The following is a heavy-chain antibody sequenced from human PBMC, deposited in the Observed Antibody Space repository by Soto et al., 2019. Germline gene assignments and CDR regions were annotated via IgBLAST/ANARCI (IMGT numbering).Heavy chain of an antibody. V-gene: IGHV4-4*07. CDR2: IHTSGSS. Sequence: QVQLQESGPGLVKPSETLSLRCSVSGGSIRTIYWTWVRQSAGMGLDYIGRIHTSGSSSYNSSLERRVTMSTVTPKNQFSLKLKSVTVADTAVYYCARESRASGDGLDVWGQGTAVTVSS. CDR1: GGSIRTIY. J-gene: IGHJ6*02. CDR3: ARESRASGDGLDV. D-gene: IGHD2-15*01.